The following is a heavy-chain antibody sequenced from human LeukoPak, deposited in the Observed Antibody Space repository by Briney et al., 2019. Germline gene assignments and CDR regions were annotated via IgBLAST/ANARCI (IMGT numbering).Heavy chain of an antibody. Sequence: SDTLSLTCTVSGGSISTYSWSWIRQPAGKGLEWIGRIYTSGSTNYNPSLKSRVTMSLDTSKNQFSLKLSSVTAADTAAYFCARYCSGGSCYPSFDCWGQGTLVTVSS. J-gene: IGHJ4*02. CDR1: GGSISTYS. D-gene: IGHD2-15*01. CDR2: IYTSGST. V-gene: IGHV4-4*07. CDR3: ARYCSGGSCYPSFDC.